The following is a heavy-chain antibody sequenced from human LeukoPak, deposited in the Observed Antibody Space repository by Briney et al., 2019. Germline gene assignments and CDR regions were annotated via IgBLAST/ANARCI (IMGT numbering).Heavy chain of an antibody. D-gene: IGHD4-17*01. CDR2: MFHSGDT. Sequence: PSETLSLTCAVSGYSISSGSYWGWIRQPPGRGLEWIGNMFHSGDTYHNPSLNSRVTISADTSKNQFSLKLTSVTAAYTAVYYCAKVGAYGDYARHDYWGQGTLVTVSS. CDR3: AKVGAYGDYARHDY. J-gene: IGHJ4*02. CDR1: GYSISSGSY. V-gene: IGHV4-38-2*01.